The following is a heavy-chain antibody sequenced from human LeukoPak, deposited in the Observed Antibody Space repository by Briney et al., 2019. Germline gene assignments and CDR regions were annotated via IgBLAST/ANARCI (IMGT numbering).Heavy chain of an antibody. CDR1: GFTVSSNY. J-gene: IGHJ6*03. Sequence: PGGSLRLSCAASGFTVSSNYMSWVRQAPGKGLEWVSVIYSGGSTYYADSVKGRFTISRDNSQNTLYLQMTSLRVEDTAFYYCATNSRRPHQYYMDVWGKGTTVTVSS. CDR2: IYSGGST. D-gene: IGHD1-14*01. CDR3: ATNSRRPHQYYMDV. V-gene: IGHV3-53*05.